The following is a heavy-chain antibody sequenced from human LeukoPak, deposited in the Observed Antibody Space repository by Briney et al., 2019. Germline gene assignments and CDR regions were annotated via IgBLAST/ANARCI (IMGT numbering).Heavy chain of an antibody. Sequence: SETLSLTCTVSGYSISSGYYWGWIRQPPGKGLEWIGSIYHSGTTYYNPSLKSRVTISVDTSKNQFSLKLSSVTVADTAVYYCARNRYYYGSGNYGVPNWFDPWGQGTLVTVSS. CDR3: ARNRYYYGSGNYGVPNWFDP. J-gene: IGHJ5*02. D-gene: IGHD3-10*01. CDR2: IYHSGTT. CDR1: GYSISSGYY. V-gene: IGHV4-38-2*02.